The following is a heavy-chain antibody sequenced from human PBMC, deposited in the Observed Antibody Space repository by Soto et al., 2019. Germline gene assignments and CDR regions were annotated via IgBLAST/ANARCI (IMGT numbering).Heavy chain of an antibody. J-gene: IGHJ4*02. V-gene: IGHV4-39*01. CDR3: ARHGNIVAIDIDY. Sequence: SETLSLTCTVSGGSISSSSYYWGWIRQPPGKGLEWIGSIYYSGSTYYNPSLKSRVTISVDTSKNQFSLKLSSVTAADTAVYYCARHGNIVAIDIDYWGQGTLVTVSS. CDR2: IYYSGST. D-gene: IGHD5-12*01. CDR1: GGSISSSSYY.